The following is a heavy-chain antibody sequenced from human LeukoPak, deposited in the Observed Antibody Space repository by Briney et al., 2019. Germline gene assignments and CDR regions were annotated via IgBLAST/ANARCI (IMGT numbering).Heavy chain of an antibody. V-gene: IGHV3-48*01. CDR2: ISSSSSTI. J-gene: IGHJ4*02. CDR1: GDSISSSNW. Sequence: ETLSLTCAVSGDSISSSNWWSWVRQAPGKGLEWVSYISSSSSTIYYADSVKGRFTISRDNAKNSLYLQMNSLRAEDTAVYYCARGLTVTTDYWGQGTLVTVSS. CDR3: ARGLTVTTDY. D-gene: IGHD4-17*01.